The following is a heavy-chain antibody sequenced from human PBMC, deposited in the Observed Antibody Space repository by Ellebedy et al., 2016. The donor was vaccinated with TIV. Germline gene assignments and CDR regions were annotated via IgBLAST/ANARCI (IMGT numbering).Heavy chain of an antibody. V-gene: IGHV3-7*01. CDR1: GFSFSNFW. CDR3: SRHTDYALDY. D-gene: IGHD4-17*01. J-gene: IGHJ4*02. CDR2: IKTDGSET. Sequence: PGGSLRLSCAAWGFSFSNFWMSWVRQAPGKGLEWVAHIKTDGSETYYVDSVKGRFTISRENAKNALFLQMDGLRAEDTAVYYCSRHTDYALDYWGQGALVTVSS.